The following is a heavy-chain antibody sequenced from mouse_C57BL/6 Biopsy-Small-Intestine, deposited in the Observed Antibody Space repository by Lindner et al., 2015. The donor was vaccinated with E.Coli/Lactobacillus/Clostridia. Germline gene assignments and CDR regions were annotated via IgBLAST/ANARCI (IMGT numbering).Heavy chain of an antibody. CDR2: IYPGNSDT. D-gene: IGHD2-3*01. Sequence: VQLQESGTVLARPGASVKMSCKTSGYTFTSYWMHWVKQRPGQGLEWIGAIYPGNSDTSYNQKFKGEAKLTAVTSANTAYMELSSLTNEDSAVYYCTRWLLRGGLDYWGQGTTLTVSS. CDR1: GYTFTSYW. J-gene: IGHJ2*01. V-gene: IGHV1-5*01. CDR3: TRWLLRGGLDY.